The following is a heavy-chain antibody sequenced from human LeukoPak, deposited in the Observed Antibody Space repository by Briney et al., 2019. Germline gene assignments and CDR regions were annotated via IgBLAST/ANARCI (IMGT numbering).Heavy chain of an antibody. Sequence: PGGPLRLSCAASGFTFSSYAMSWVRQAPGKGLEWVSAISGSGGSAYYADSVKGRFTISRDNSKNTLYLQMNSLRAEDTAVYYCAKDLGEQLVPDYWGQGTLVTVSS. CDR1: GFTFSSYA. V-gene: IGHV3-23*01. CDR2: ISGSGGSA. CDR3: AKDLGEQLVPDY. D-gene: IGHD6-6*01. J-gene: IGHJ4*02.